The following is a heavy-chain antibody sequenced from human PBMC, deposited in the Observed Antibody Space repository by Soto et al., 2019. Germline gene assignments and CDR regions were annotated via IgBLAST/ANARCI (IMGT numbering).Heavy chain of an antibody. CDR3: ATFYDSSGYYYVGAFDI. Sequence: PSETLSLTCTVSGGSISSSSYYWGWIRQPPGKGLEWIGSIYYSGSTYYNTYLKSRVTISVDTSKNQFSLMLSSVAAADTAVYYCATFYDSSGYYYVGAFDIWGQGTMVT. D-gene: IGHD3-22*01. CDR2: IYYSGST. CDR1: GGSISSSSYY. V-gene: IGHV4-39*01. J-gene: IGHJ3*02.